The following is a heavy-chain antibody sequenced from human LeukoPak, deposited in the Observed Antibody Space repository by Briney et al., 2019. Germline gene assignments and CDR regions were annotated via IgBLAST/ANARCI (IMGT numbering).Heavy chain of an antibody. J-gene: IGHJ6*03. D-gene: IGHD1-26*01. CDR2: INHSGRT. V-gene: IGHV4-34*01. Sequence: SETLSLTCAVYGGSFSGYYWSWIRQPPGKGLEWIGEINHSGRTNYNPSLKSRVTISVDTSKNQFSLKLSSVTAADTAVYYCARGHPKSREDYYYYMDVWGKGTTVTVSS. CDR1: GGSFSGYY. CDR3: ARGHPKSREDYYYYMDV.